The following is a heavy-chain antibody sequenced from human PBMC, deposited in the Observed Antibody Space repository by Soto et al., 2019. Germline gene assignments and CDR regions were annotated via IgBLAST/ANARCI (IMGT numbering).Heavy chain of an antibody. D-gene: IGHD3-22*01. CDR3: ARGNGYYGTSGDFNS. V-gene: IGHV4-38-2*02. J-gene: IGHJ4*02. CDR2: GYHRGTS. Sequence: SETLSLTCTVSGYSISSGFYWGRIRQPPGKGLEWIGSGYHRGTSYYNPSLQSRVSISMDTSKNQFSLRLASVTAADTAVYYCARGNGYYGTSGDFNSWGQGALVTVSS. CDR1: GYSISSGFY.